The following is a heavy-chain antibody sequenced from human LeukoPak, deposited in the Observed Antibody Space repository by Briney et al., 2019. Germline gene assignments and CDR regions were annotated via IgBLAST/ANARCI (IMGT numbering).Heavy chain of an antibody. CDR2: VSWNSGSI. D-gene: IGHD2-15*01. Sequence: QPGGSLRLSCAASGFTFDDYAMHWVRQAPGKGLEWVSGVSWNSGSIGYADSVKGRFTISRDNAKNSLYLQMNSLRAEDTALYYCAKDHCSGGSCYSGSDYWGQGTLVTVSS. V-gene: IGHV3-9*01. J-gene: IGHJ4*02. CDR3: AKDHCSGGSCYSGSDY. CDR1: GFTFDDYA.